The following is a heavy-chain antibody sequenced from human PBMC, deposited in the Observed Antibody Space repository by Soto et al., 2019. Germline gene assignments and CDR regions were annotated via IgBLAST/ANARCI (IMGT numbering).Heavy chain of an antibody. CDR2: MSYDGNNQ. D-gene: IGHD3-16*02. CDR3: AKALGELSPESFYD. V-gene: IGHV3-30*18. CDR1: GFTFSSYA. Sequence: QVQLVESGGGVVQPGRSLRLSCAASGFTFSSYAMHWVRQAPGKGLEWVAIMSYDGNNQYYADSVKGRFTISRDNFKNTLYLQMNSLRAEDTAVYYCAKALGELSPESFYDWGQGILVTVSS. J-gene: IGHJ4*02.